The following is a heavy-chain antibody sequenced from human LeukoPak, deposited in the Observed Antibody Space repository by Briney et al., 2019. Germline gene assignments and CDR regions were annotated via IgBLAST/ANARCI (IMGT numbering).Heavy chain of an antibody. D-gene: IGHD6-19*01. CDR3: VRVGYSSGWYSNYYGMDV. CDR1: GYTFTSYY. V-gene: IGHV1-46*01. CDR2: INPSGGST. Sequence: ASVKVSCKASGYTFTSYYMHWVRQAPGQGLEWMGIINPSGGSTSYAQKFQGRVTMTRDTSTSTVYMELSSLRSEDTAVYYCVRVGYSSGWYSNYYGMDVWGQGTTVTVSS. J-gene: IGHJ6*02.